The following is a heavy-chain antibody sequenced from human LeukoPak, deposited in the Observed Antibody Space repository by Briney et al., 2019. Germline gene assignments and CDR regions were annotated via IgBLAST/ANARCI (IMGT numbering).Heavy chain of an antibody. CDR2: IIPTLGTA. J-gene: IGHJ3*02. Sequence: ASVKVSCKASGGTFSSYALSWVRQAPGQGLEWMGGIIPTLGTANYAQKFQGRVTITADESMTTAYMELSGLRLEDTAVYYCARHRSDDPITMIVVALSDGFDIWGQGTMVTVSS. CDR3: ARHRSDDPITMIVVALSDGFDI. D-gene: IGHD3-22*01. V-gene: IGHV1-69*13. CDR1: GGTFSSYA.